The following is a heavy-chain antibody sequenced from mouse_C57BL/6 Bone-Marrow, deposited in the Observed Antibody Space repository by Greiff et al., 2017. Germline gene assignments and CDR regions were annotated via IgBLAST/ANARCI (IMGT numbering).Heavy chain of an antibody. CDR3: ARALRGYFDY. J-gene: IGHJ2*01. V-gene: IGHV5-16*01. Sequence: EVHLVESEGGLVQPGSSMKLSCTASGFTFSDYYMAWVRQVPEKGLEWVANINYDGSSTYYLDSLKSRFIISRDNAKNILYLQMSSLKSEDTATYYCARALRGYFDYWGQGTTLTVAA. CDR2: INYDGSST. CDR1: GFTFSDYY.